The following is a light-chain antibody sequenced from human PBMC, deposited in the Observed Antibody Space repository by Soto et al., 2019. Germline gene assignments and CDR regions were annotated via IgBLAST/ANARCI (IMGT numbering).Light chain of an antibody. CDR1: SSDIGGYNY. CDR2: EVT. Sequence: QSVLTQPASVSGSPGQSITISCTGGSSDIGGYNYVSWFQQHPGKAPKLMIYEVTNRSSGVSNRFSGSKSGSTASLTISGIQAEDEADYYGSSYTSSNTLVFGTGAKLTVL. V-gene: IGLV2-14*01. J-gene: IGLJ1*01. CDR3: SSYTSSNTLV.